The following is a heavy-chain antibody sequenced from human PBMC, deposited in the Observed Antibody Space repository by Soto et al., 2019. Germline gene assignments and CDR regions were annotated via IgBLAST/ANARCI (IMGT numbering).Heavy chain of an antibody. CDR3: ARTGERWRLGYYFDY. CDR1: GGTFSSYA. D-gene: IGHD2-21*01. J-gene: IGHJ4*02. V-gene: IGHV1-69*13. Sequence: SVKVSCKASGGTFSSYAISWVRQAPGQGLEWMGGIIPIFGTADYAQKFQGRVTVTADESTSTGNMELSSLRSEDTAVYYCARTGERWRLGYYFDYWGQG. CDR2: IIPIFGTA.